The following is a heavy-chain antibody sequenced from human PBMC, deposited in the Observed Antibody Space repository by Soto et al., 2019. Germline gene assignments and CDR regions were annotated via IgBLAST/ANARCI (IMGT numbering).Heavy chain of an antibody. CDR1: GGTFSSYA. D-gene: IGHD6-19*01. J-gene: IGHJ6*02. Sequence: SVKVSCKASGGTFSSYAISWVRQAPGQGLEWMGGIIPIFGTANYAQKFQGRVTITADESTSTAYMELSSLRSEDTAVYYCAGYSSGWEFLYYYYGMDVWGQGTTVTVSS. V-gene: IGHV1-69*13. CDR3: AGYSSGWEFLYYYYGMDV. CDR2: IIPIFGTA.